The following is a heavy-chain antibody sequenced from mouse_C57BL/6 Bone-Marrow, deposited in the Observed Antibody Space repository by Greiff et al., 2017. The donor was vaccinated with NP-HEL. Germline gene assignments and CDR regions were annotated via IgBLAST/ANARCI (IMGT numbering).Heavy chain of an antibody. V-gene: IGHV1-78*01. CDR2: IYPRDGST. CDR3: ARSGQLRLGYFDY. Sequence: VQVVESDAELVKPGASVKISCKVSGYTFTDHTIHWMKQRPEQGLEWIGYIYPRDGSTKYNEKFKGKATLTADKSSSTAYMQLNSLTSEDSAVYFCARSGQLRLGYFDYWGQGTTLTVSS. J-gene: IGHJ2*01. CDR1: GYTFTDHT. D-gene: IGHD3-2*02.